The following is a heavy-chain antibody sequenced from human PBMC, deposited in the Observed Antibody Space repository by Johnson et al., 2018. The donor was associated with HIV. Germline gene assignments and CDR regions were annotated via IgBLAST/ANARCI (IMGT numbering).Heavy chain of an antibody. V-gene: IGHV3-33*05. CDR1: GFSFSTYG. J-gene: IGHJ3*02. CDR2: ISYDGSNK. Sequence: QVQLVESGGDVVQPGRSLRLSCAASGFSFSTYGMHWVRQAPGKGLEWVAVISYDGSNKYYADSVKGRFTISRDNAKNSLYLQMNSLRAEDTAGYYCARSGTAVDGYSSSLGDAFDIWGQGTMVTVSS. CDR3: ARSGTAVDGYSSSLGDAFDI. D-gene: IGHD6-13*01.